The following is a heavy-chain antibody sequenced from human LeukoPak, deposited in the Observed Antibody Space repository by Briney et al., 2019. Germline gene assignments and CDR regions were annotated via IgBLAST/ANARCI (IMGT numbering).Heavy chain of an antibody. V-gene: IGHV3-30*04. Sequence: GGSLRLSCAASGFTFSSYAMRWVRQAPGKGPEWVAVISYDGSNKYYADSVKGRFTISRDNSKNTLYLQMNSLRAEDTAVYYCARDFGYCSSTSCYAWDYWGQGTLVTVSS. CDR3: ARDFGYCSSTSCYAWDY. D-gene: IGHD2-2*03. J-gene: IGHJ4*02. CDR1: GFTFSSYA. CDR2: ISYDGSNK.